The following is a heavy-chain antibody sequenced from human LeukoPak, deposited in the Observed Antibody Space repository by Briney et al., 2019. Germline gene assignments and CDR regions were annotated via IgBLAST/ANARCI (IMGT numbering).Heavy chain of an antibody. D-gene: IGHD1-1*01. Sequence: GGSLRLSCAASGFTFSSYAMSWVRQAPGKGLEWVSAISGSGGSTYYADSVKGRFTISRDNAKNSLYLQMNSLRAEDTAVYYCARMRGTIRLNYYYYYYMDVWGKGTTVTVSS. CDR1: GFTFSSYA. CDR3: ARMRGTIRLNYYYYYYMDV. J-gene: IGHJ6*03. V-gene: IGHV3-23*01. CDR2: ISGSGGST.